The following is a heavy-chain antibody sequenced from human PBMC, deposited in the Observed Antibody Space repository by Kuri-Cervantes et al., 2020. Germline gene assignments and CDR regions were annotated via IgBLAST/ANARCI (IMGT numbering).Heavy chain of an antibody. CDR2: IYSGGDT. CDR1: GFTVSSNY. J-gene: IGHJ4*02. CDR3: ARLLYFDQ. Sequence: GESLKISCAASGFTVSSNYMSWVRQAPGKGLEWVSVIYSGGDTYYAESVKGRFTISRDDSKNTLYLQMNSLRAEDTAVYYCARLLYFDQWGQGTLVTDSS. V-gene: IGHV3-53*01.